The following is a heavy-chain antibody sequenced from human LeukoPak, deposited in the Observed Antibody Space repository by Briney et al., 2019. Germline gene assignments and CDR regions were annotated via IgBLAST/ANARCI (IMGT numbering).Heavy chain of an antibody. J-gene: IGHJ4*02. CDR3: AKDSPVDDSSGYYYASYFDY. CDR2: ISGSGGST. D-gene: IGHD3-22*01. CDR1: GFTFSSYA. Sequence: GGSLRLSCAASGFTFSSYAMSWVRQAPGKGLEWVSAISGSGGSTYYADSVKGRFTISRDNSKNTLYLQMNSLRAEDTAVYYCAKDSPVDDSSGYYYASYFDYWGQGTLVTVSS. V-gene: IGHV3-23*01.